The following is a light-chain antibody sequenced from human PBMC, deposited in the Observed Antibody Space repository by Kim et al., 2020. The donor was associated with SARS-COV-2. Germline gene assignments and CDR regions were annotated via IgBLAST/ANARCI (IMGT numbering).Light chain of an antibody. V-gene: IGLV3-9*01. CDR3: QVWDSSTVV. Sequence: SVALGQTARITCGGNNIGCKAVHWYRQQPGQAPVVVIYRDSNRPSGIPERFSGSNSGNTATLTIGRAQAGDEADYYCQVWDSSTVVFGGGTQLTVL. CDR2: RDS. CDR1: NIGCKA. J-gene: IGLJ2*01.